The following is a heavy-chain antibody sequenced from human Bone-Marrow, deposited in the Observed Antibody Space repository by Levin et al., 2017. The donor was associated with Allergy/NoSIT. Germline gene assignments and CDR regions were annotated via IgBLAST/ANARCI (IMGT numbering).Heavy chain of an antibody. Sequence: SQTLSLTCAVSGGSLDGHYWNWIRQTPGKGLEWLGEIYHSGSTNYNPSLKSRITMSVDASKKQFSLRLTSVTAADTAVYYCARGNVTPRPRGGFDSWGQGSLVTVSS. V-gene: IGHV4-34*01. CDR1: GGSLDGHY. J-gene: IGHJ5*01. D-gene: IGHD6-6*01. CDR2: IYHSGST. CDR3: ARGNVTPRPRGGFDS.